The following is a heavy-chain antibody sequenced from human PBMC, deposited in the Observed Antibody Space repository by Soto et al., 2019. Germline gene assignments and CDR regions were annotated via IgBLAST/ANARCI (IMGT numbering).Heavy chain of an antibody. Sequence: SGPTLVNPTQTLTLTCTFSGFTLGTTGLSVNWIRQAPGKALEWLAVIDWDGDRFYSASLKTRLSISKDTSKNEVVLTMTNMDPVDTATFFCARSQGGMLYNSYFDFWGQGTLVTVSS. CDR1: GFTLGTTGLS. CDR3: ARSQGGMLYNSYFDF. J-gene: IGHJ4*02. V-gene: IGHV2-70*13. CDR2: IDWDGDR. D-gene: IGHD2-8*01.